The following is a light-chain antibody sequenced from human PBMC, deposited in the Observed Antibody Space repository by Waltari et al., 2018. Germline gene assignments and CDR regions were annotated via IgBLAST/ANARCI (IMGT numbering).Light chain of an antibody. CDR2: ENT. Sequence: QSVFTQPPSVSAAPGQRVTIPCPAGSSTIGHNYVSWYRQFPGTAPKLLIYENTERPSGIPGRFAGSKSGTSATLDITGLQAGDEADYYCGTWDSSLPAGVFGGGTQLTVL. J-gene: IGLJ7*01. CDR1: SSTIGHNY. V-gene: IGLV1-51*02. CDR3: GTWDSSLPAGV.